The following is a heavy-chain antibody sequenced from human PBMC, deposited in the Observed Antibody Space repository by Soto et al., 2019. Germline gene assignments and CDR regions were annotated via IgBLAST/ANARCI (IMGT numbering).Heavy chain of an antibody. D-gene: IGHD3-9*01. CDR2: IYPGDSDT. V-gene: IGHV5-51*01. J-gene: IGHJ6*02. CDR1: GYTFTIYW. CDR3: ARAGNVLRYFDWFYGMDV. Sequence: GESLKISCKGSGYTFTIYWIAWVRQMPGQGLEWMGIIYPGDSDTRYSPSFQGQVTISADKSISTAYLQWSSLKASDTAMYYCARAGNVLRYFDWFYGMDVWGQGTTVTVSS.